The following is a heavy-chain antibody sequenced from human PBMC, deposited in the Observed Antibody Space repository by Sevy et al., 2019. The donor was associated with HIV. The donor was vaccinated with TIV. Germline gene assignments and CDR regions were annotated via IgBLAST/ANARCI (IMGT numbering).Heavy chain of an antibody. V-gene: IGHV3-74*01. CDR3: ARHRGGVVDY. J-gene: IGHJ4*02. Sequence: GGSLRLSCAASGFTFSSYWMHWVRQAPGKGLVWVSCISSDGSSTNYADSVKGRFTISRDNAKNTLYLQMNSLRAEDTVVYYCARHRGGVVDYWGQGTLVTVSS. D-gene: IGHD3-16*01. CDR2: ISSDGSST. CDR1: GFTFSSYW.